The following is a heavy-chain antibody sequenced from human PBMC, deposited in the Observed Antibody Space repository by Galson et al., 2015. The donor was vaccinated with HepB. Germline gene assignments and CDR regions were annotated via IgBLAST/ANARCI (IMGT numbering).Heavy chain of an antibody. J-gene: IGHJ4*02. D-gene: IGHD6-13*01. V-gene: IGHV3-21*01. CDR2: ISSSSSYI. CDR1: GFTFSSYS. CDR3: ARGIAAAGDGADY. Sequence: SLRLSCAASGFTFSSYSMNWVRQAPGKGLEWVSSISSSSSYIYYADSVKGRFTISRDNAKNSLYLQMNSLRAEDTAVYYCARGIAAAGDGADYWGQGTLVTVSS.